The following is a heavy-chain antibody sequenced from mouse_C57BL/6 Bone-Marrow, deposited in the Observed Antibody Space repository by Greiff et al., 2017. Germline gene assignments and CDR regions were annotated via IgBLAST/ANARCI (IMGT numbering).Heavy chain of an antibody. D-gene: IGHD1-1*01. CDR1: GYTFTSYW. J-gene: IGHJ2*01. CDR2: IYPSDSET. Sequence: QVQLQQPGAELVRPGSSVKLSCKASGYTFTSYWMDWVKQRPGQGLEWIGNIYPSDSETHYNQKFKDKATLTVDKSSSTAYMQLSSLTSEDSAVYYCARGDYGSSGCYCDYWGQGNTLTVSS. CDR3: ARGDYGSSGCYCDY. V-gene: IGHV1-61*01.